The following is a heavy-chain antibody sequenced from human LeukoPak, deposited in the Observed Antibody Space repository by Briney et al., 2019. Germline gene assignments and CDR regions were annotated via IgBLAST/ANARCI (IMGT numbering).Heavy chain of an antibody. CDR2: IYYSGST. V-gene: IGHV4-31*03. Sequence: PSETLSLTCSVSGDSFSSANNYWSWMRLPPGKGLEWIGYIYYSGSTYYNPSLKSRVTISVDTSKNQFSLKLSSVTAADTAVYYCARDGNYGDYALDYWGQGTLVTVSP. J-gene: IGHJ4*02. D-gene: IGHD4-17*01. CDR1: GDSFSSANNY. CDR3: ARDGNYGDYALDY.